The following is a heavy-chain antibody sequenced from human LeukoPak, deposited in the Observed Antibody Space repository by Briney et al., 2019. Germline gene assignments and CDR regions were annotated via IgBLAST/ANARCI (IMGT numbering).Heavy chain of an antibody. Sequence: SETLSLTCPVYGGSFSGYYWSWIRQPPGKGLEWIGEINHSGSTNYNPSLRSRVTISVDTSKNQFSLKLSSVTAADTAVYYCARSRGSGWYRGWYFDYWGQGTLVTVSS. CDR2: INHSGST. CDR1: GGSFSGYY. D-gene: IGHD6-19*01. V-gene: IGHV4-34*01. CDR3: ARSRGSGWYRGWYFDY. J-gene: IGHJ4*02.